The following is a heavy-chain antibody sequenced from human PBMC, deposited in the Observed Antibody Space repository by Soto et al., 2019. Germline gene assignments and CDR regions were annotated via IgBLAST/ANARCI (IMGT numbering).Heavy chain of an antibody. J-gene: IGHJ6*02. CDR1: GFTVSSNY. V-gene: IGHV3-53*02. CDR3: AAARITIFGVVNGMDV. Sequence: EVQLVETGGGLIQPGGSLRLSCAASGFTVSSNYMSWVRQAPGKGLEWVSVIYSGGSTYYADSVKGQFTISRDNSKNTLYLQMNSLRAEDTAVYYCAAARITIFGVVNGMDVWGQGTTVTVSS. D-gene: IGHD3-3*01. CDR2: IYSGGST.